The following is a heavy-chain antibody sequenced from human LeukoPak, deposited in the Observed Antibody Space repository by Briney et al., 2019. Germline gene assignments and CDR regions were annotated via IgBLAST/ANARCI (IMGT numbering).Heavy chain of an antibody. CDR3: VATRVCGGVLLRPNCLYFEN. D-gene: IGHD3-10*01. V-gene: IGHV3-23*01. Sequence: GGSLRLSCAASGFIFNGYAMSWVRQFPGKGLEWVSGIIGSGDRIYLADSVKGRFTVSRDNSKNTLYLQMNSLRAEDTAVYYCVATRVCGGVLLRPNCLYFENWGQGTLVSVSS. CDR1: GFIFNGYA. CDR2: IIGSGDRI. J-gene: IGHJ4*02.